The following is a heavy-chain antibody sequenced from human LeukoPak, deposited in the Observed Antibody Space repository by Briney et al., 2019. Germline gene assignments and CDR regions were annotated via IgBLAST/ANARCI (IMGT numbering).Heavy chain of an antibody. J-gene: IGHJ6*02. CDR2: FDPEDGET. D-gene: IGHD6-6*01. CDR3: APGLPEYSSSSNYYYGMDV. CDR1: GYTLTELS. Sequence: ASVKVSCAVSGYTLTELSMHWVRQAPGKGLERMGGFDPEDGETIYAQKFQGRVTMTEDTSTDTAYMELGSLRSEDTAVYYCAPGLPEYSSSSNYYYGMDVWGQGTTVTVSS. V-gene: IGHV1-24*01.